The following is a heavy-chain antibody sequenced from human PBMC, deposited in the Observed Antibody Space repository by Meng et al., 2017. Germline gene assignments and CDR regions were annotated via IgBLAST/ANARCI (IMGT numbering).Heavy chain of an antibody. Sequence: QVHLQESGPGPLKPSGTLSLTCACSGCSIRSNNWWSWVRQPPGKGLEWIGEVYHNGNANYNPSLKSRVTISVDKSKNQFSPKLSFVAAADTAIYYCARELDAVGVTAYDLWGQGTLVTVSS. CDR2: VYHNGNA. J-gene: IGHJ4*02. CDR3: ARELDAVGVTAYDL. V-gene: IGHV4-4*02. CDR1: GCSIRSNNW. D-gene: IGHD2-21*02.